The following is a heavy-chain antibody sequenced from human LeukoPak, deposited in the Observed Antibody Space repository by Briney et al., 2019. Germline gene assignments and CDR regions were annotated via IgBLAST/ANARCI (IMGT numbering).Heavy chain of an antibody. CDR1: GFSFSSLA. CDR3: AKDQVLRNEWVFGVVIWGAAFDY. J-gene: IGHJ4*02. V-gene: IGHV3-23*01. CDR2: LRGSGGGT. Sequence: GGAPRLSCAASGFSFSSLALSWGGPGPGKGRGWGFALRGSGGGTYYADSVKGRFTISRDNSKNTLYLQMNSLRAKDTAVYYCAKDQVLRNEWVFGVVIWGAAFDYWGQGTLVTVSS. D-gene: IGHD3-3*01.